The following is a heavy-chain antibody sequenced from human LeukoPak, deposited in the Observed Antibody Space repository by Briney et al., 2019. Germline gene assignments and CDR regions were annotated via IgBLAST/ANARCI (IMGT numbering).Heavy chain of an antibody. Sequence: PGGSLRLSCAASGFTFSDYYMSWIRQAPGKGLEWVSYISSSGITIYYADSVKGPFTISRDNAKNSLYLQMNGLRAEDSGVYCGARPSNYYGMVVWGEGPTVTVSS. CDR2: ISSSGITI. V-gene: IGHV3-11*01. J-gene: IGHJ6*04. D-gene: IGHD5/OR15-5a*01. CDR3: ARPSNYYGMVV. CDR1: GFTFSDYY.